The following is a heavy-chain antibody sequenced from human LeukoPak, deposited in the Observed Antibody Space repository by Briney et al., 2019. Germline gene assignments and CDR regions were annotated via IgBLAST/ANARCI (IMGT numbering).Heavy chain of an antibody. D-gene: IGHD2-21*01. CDR2: IYPNTGDT. CDR1: GYTFTAYY. CDR3: AKDLGYCGGDCYLLVAFDI. J-gene: IGHJ3*02. V-gene: IGHV1-2*02. Sequence: ASVKVSCKASGYTFTAYYIHWVRQAPGQGPEWLGWIYPNTGDTRFPQKFQGRVTMTRDTSISTAYMELTRLRSDDTAVYYCAKDLGYCGGDCYLLVAFDIWGQGTMVTVSS.